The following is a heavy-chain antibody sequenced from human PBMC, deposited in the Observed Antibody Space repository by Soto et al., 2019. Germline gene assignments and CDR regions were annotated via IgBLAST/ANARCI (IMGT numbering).Heavy chain of an antibody. CDR3: ARLGGITMVRGVLTAFDI. J-gene: IGHJ3*02. V-gene: IGHV4-59*08. CDR2: IYYSGST. Sequence: SETLSLTCTVSGGSVRSYFWSWIRQPPGRGLQWIAYIYYSGSTTYDPSLKSRLTASVATSTNQFSLRLNSVPAADTAVYYCARLGGITMVRGVLTAFDIWGQGTMVTVSS. CDR1: GGSVRSYF. D-gene: IGHD3-10*01.